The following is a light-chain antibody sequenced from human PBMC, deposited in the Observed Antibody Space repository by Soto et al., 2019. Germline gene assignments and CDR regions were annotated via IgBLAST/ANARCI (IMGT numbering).Light chain of an antibody. V-gene: IGKV1-8*01. J-gene: IGKJ1*01. CDR2: AAS. CDR1: QGISSY. Sequence: AIRMTQSPSSFSASTGDRVTITCRACQGISSYLAWYQQKPGKAPKLLIYAASTLQSGVPSRFSGSGSGTDFTLTISCLQSEDFATYYCQQYYSYSWTFGQGTKVEIK. CDR3: QQYYSYSWT.